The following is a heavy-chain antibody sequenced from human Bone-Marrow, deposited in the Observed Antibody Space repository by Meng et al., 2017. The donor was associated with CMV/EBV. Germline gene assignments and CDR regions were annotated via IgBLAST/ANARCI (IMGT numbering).Heavy chain of an antibody. J-gene: IGHJ3*02. Sequence: ASVKVSCKASGYTFTSYAMHWVRQAPGQRLEWMGWSNAGNGNTKYSQEFQGRVTITRDTSASTAYMELSSLRSEDTAVYYCARDSFSGSYRGGGHAFDIWGQGTMVTVSS. D-gene: IGHD1-26*01. CDR3: ARDSFSGSYRGGGHAFDI. V-gene: IGHV1-3*02. CDR2: SNAGNGNT. CDR1: GYTFTSYA.